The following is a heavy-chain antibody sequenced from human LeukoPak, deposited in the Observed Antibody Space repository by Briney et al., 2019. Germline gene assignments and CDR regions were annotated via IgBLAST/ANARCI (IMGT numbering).Heavy chain of an antibody. CDR1: GGSFSGYY. CDR2: INHSGST. D-gene: IGHD4-17*01. Sequence: SETLSLTCAVYGGSFSGYYGSWIRQPPGKGLEWIGEINHSGSTNYNPSLERRLNISVDTSKNQFSLKLSSVTAADTAVYYCARTHYGELPFDYWGQGTLVTVSS. V-gene: IGHV4-34*01. J-gene: IGHJ4*02. CDR3: ARTHYGELPFDY.